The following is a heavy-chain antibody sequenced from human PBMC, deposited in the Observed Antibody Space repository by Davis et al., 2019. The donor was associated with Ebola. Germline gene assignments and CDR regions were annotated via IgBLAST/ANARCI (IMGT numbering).Heavy chain of an antibody. CDR1: GGTFSSYA. V-gene: IGHV1-69*13. J-gene: IGHJ4*02. Sequence: SVQVSCKASGGTFSSYAISWVRQAPGQGLEWMGGIIPIFGTANYAQKFQGRVTITADESTSTAYMELSSLRSEDTAVYYCARDAGSCYYVSKDCPFDYWGQGTLVTVSS. CDR2: IIPIFGTA. D-gene: IGHD2-15*01. CDR3: ARDAGSCYYVSKDCPFDY.